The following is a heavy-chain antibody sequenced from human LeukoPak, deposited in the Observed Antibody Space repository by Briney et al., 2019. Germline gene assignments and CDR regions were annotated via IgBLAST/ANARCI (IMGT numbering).Heavy chain of an antibody. CDR2: ISGSGGST. V-gene: IGHV3-23*01. CDR3: AKASGTTGTTSYFDY. J-gene: IGHJ4*02. CDR1: GFTFDDYA. D-gene: IGHD1-1*01. Sequence: HPGRSLRLSCAASGFTFDDYAMHWVRQAPGKGLEWVSAISGSGGSTYYADSVKGRFTISRDNSKNTLYLQMNSLRAEDTAVYYCAKASGTTGTTSYFDYWGQGTLVTVSS.